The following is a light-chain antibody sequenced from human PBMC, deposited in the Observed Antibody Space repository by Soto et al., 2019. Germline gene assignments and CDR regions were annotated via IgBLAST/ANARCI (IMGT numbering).Light chain of an antibody. Sequence: EIVLTQSPGTLSLSPGERATLSCRASQSVSNNYLAWYQQKPGQAPRLLIYAASNRATGIKDRFSGTGSRTDFTLTISSLEPEDFAVYYCQQCGSSGTFGQGTKVDIK. V-gene: IGKV3-20*01. CDR1: QSVSNNY. CDR3: QQCGSSGT. J-gene: IGKJ1*01. CDR2: AAS.